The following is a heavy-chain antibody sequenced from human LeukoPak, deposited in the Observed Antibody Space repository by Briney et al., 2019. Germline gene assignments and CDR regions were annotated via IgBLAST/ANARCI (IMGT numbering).Heavy chain of an antibody. CDR2: ISSSISYI. V-gene: IGHV3-21*01. CDR1: GVTFSSYS. D-gene: IGHD3-9*01. Sequence: GGSLRLSCAPSGVTFSSYSINWVREAPGRGLEWVSSISSSISYIYYADSVKGRFTISRDKAKNSLYLQMNSLRAEDTAAYYCARDWYDNSDAFDSWGQGTMVTVSS. CDR3: ARDWYDNSDAFDS. J-gene: IGHJ3*02.